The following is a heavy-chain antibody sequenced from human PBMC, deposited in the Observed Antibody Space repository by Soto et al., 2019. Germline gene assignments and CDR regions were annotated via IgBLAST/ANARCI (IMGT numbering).Heavy chain of an antibody. J-gene: IGHJ4*02. V-gene: IGHV4-30-4*01. D-gene: IGHD4-17*01. CDR3: ARSASDYSYYFDY. CDR1: GDSISSGDSY. CDR2: IYHSGST. Sequence: QVQLQESGPGLVKPSQTLFLTCNVSGDSISSGDSYWSWIRQPPGKGLEWIGFIYHSGSTYYNPSLKSRVTISVDSSKNQFSLRLTSLTAADTAVYFCARSASDYSYYFDYWGQGTLVTVSS.